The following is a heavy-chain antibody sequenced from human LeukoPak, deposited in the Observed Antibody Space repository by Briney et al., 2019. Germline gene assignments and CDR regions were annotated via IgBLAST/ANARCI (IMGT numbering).Heavy chain of an antibody. CDR3: ARHTLVTSISTYNWFDP. Sequence: SETLSLTCAVYGGSFSGYYWSWIRQPPGKGLEWIGEINHSGSTNYNPSLKSRVTISVDTSKNQFSLRLNSVTAADTAVYYCARHTLVTSISTYNWFDPWGQGTLVTVSS. D-gene: IGHD2-21*02. J-gene: IGHJ5*02. CDR1: GGSFSGYY. CDR2: INHSGST. V-gene: IGHV4-34*01.